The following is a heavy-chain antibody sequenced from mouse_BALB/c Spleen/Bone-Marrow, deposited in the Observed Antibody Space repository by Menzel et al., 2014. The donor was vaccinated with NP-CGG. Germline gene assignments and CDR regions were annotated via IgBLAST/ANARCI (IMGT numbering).Heavy chain of an antibody. J-gene: IGHJ2*01. CDR1: GYTFTSYW. V-gene: IGHV1S81*02. CDR2: INPSNGRT. Sequence: QVQLQQPGAELVKPGASVKLSCKASGYTFTSYWMHWVKQRPGQGLEWIGEINPSNGRTNYNEKFKSKATLTVDKSSSTAYMQLSSLTSEDSAVYYCARTYYGYWGQGTTLTVSS. CDR3: ARTYYGY.